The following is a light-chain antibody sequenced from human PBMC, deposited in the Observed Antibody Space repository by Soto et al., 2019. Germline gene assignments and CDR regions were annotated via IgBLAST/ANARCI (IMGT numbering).Light chain of an antibody. CDR1: QSVNSN. J-gene: IGKJ1*01. V-gene: IGKV3-15*01. CDR2: DAS. Sequence: EIVMTPSPVTLSLSPGERATLSCRASQSVNSNLALYQQKPGQAPRLLMYDASTRATGIPARFSGSGSGTQFTLTISSLQSAEFAGYYCQQFHQLPRTFGQGTTVE. CDR3: QQFHQLPRT.